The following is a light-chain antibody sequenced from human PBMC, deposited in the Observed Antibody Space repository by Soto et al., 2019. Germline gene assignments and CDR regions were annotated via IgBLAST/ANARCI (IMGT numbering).Light chain of an antibody. J-gene: IGKJ2*01. CDR3: QQYNKWPPVYT. V-gene: IGKV3-15*01. CDR1: QSVSSN. CDR2: GAS. Sequence: EIVLTQSPATLSVSPGERATLSCRASQSVSSNLAWYQLKPGQAPRLLIYGASSSATAIPARFSGSGSGTEFTLTISSLQSEDFAVYYCQQYNKWPPVYTFGQGTKLEI.